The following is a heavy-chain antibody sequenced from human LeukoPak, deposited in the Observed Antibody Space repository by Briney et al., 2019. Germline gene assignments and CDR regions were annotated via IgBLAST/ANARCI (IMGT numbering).Heavy chain of an antibody. J-gene: IGHJ6*02. Sequence: GGSLRLSCAVSGFAFGSEAMSWVRQSPARGLEWVSAISGSGGSTYYADSVKGRFTISRDNSKNTLYLQMNSLRAEDTAVYYCAKGKAYGSGSYSYGMDVWGQGTTVTVSS. CDR2: ISGSGGST. CDR3: AKGKAYGSGSYSYGMDV. D-gene: IGHD3-10*01. CDR1: GFAFGSEA. V-gene: IGHV3-23*01.